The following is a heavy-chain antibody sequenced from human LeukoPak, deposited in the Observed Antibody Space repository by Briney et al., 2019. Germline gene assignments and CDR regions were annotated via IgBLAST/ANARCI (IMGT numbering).Heavy chain of an antibody. CDR1: GGTFSSYA. CDR3: ARDPVVAAHFDY. CDR2: IIPIFDTA. V-gene: IGHV1-69*05. D-gene: IGHD2-15*01. Sequence: SVKVSCKASGGTFSSYAISWVRQAPGQGLEWMGRIIPIFDTANYAQKFQGRVTITTDESTSTAYMELSNLRSEDTAVYYCARDPVVAAHFDYWGQGTLVTVSS. J-gene: IGHJ4*02.